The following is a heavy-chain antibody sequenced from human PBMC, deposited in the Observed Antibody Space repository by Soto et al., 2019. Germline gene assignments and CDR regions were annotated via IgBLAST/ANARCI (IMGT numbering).Heavy chain of an antibody. J-gene: IGHJ1*01. Sequence: ASVKVSCKASGYTFTSYYMHWVRQAPGQGLEWMGIINPSGGSTSYAQKFQGRVTMTRDTSTSTVYMELSSLRSEDTAVYYCARTYYYDSSGYYREYFQHWGQGTLVTVSS. CDR3: ARTYYYDSSGYYREYFQH. V-gene: IGHV1-46*01. CDR2: INPSGGST. D-gene: IGHD3-22*01. CDR1: GYTFTSYY.